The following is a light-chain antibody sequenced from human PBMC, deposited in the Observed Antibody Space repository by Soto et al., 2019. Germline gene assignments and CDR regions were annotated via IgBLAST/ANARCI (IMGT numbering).Light chain of an antibody. CDR2: DAS. Sequence: EIRMTQSPATVSVSPGERATLTCRASQSVSSKLAWYQQKPGQPPRLLIFDASARATGVPDRFSGRGSGTEFILTISRLQSEDFAVYYCQQYNDWPPYTFGQGTKVDIK. CDR3: QQYNDWPPYT. J-gene: IGKJ2*01. V-gene: IGKV3-15*01. CDR1: QSVSSK.